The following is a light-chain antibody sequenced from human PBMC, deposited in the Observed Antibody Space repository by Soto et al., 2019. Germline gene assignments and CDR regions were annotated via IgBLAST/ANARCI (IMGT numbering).Light chain of an antibody. J-gene: IGKJ5*01. V-gene: IGKV1-5*01. CDR1: QSIGTW. CDR2: DAS. Sequence: DIQVTQSPATLSAFVGDRVTISCRARQSIGTWLAWYQQKPGKAPKLLIYDASTLESEVPSRFSGSGSGTEFTLTISSLQPEDVATYYCQEYNSYPVSFGQGTRLDI. CDR3: QEYNSYPVS.